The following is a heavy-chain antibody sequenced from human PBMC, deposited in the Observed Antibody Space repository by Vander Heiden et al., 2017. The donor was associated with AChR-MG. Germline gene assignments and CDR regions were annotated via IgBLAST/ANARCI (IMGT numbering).Heavy chain of an antibody. Sequence: EAQLGESGGGLVKPGESLRLSCVGSGFPFSSYAINWVRQAPGKGLEWVSSITTSSGYIYYADSVKGRFIISRDDANNSVYLQMNSLRAEDTAVYYCASLFNYYGMDVWGQGTTVTVSS. CDR3: ASLFNYYGMDV. J-gene: IGHJ6*02. D-gene: IGHD2-21*01. V-gene: IGHV3-21*06. CDR1: GFPFSSYA. CDR2: ITTSSGYI.